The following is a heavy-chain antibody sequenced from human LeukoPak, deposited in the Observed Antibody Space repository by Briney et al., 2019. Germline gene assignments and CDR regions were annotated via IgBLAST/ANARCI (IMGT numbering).Heavy chain of an antibody. CDR2: ISSSSTI. Sequence: GGSLRLSCAASGFTFSSYSMSWVRQAPGKGLEWVSYISSSSTIYYADSVKGRFTISRDNAKNSLYLQMNSLRAEDTAVYYCAREETYYDFWSGYYTKGVYFDYWGQGTLVTVSS. CDR1: GFTFSSYS. J-gene: IGHJ4*02. V-gene: IGHV3-48*01. CDR3: AREETYYDFWSGYYTKGVYFDY. D-gene: IGHD3-3*01.